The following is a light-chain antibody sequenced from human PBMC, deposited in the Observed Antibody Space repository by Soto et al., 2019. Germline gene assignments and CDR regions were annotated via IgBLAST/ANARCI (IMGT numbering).Light chain of an antibody. V-gene: IGKV1-5*01. Sequence: DIQMTQSPSTLSASVADRVTITCRASQSMSRWLAWYQQKPGQAPKLLIYDGSSLQSGVPSRFSGSGSGTEFTLTISSLQADDFATYYCHQYKSDEGTFGQGTRVEIK. J-gene: IGKJ1*01. CDR1: QSMSRW. CDR2: DGS. CDR3: HQYKSDEGT.